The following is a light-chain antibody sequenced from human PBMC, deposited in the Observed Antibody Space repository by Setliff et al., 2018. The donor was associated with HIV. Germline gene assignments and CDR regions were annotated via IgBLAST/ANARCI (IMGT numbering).Light chain of an antibody. V-gene: IGLV1-40*01. CDR2: GNN. CDR3: AAWDDSLNGSYV. Sequence: QSALTQPPSVSGAPGQRVTVSCTGSSSNIGAGYDVHWYQQLPGTAPKVLIYGNNNRPSGVPDRFSGSKSGTSASLAISGLQSEDEADYYCAAWDDSLNGSYVFGSGTKAPS. J-gene: IGLJ1*01. CDR1: SSNIGAGYD.